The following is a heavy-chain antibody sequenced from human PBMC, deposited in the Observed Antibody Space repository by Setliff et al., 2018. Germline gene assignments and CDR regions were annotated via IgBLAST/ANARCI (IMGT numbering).Heavy chain of an antibody. V-gene: IGHV4-4*08. CDR3: ARARSLDFDY. CDR1: GDTISVYY. Sequence: SETLSLTCTVSGDTISVYYWSWVRPSPGQGLEWIGSIYSSGSTNYNPTLESRVTILIDKSKNQFSLNLTSVTAADTAVYYCARARSLDFDYWGQGMLVTVSS. J-gene: IGHJ4*02. CDR2: IYSSGST.